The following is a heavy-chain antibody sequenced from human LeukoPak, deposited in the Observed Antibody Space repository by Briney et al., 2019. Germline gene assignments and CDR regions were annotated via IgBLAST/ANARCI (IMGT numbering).Heavy chain of an antibody. D-gene: IGHD1-14*01. V-gene: IGHV3-23*01. Sequence: GGSLRLSCEASGFTFSSFVMSWVRRAPGMGLEWVSTISDSGSSSFYADSVKGRFTISRDNSKNTVYLQMNSLRAEDTALYYCARRRNYASEYWGQGTLVTVSS. CDR1: GFTFSSFV. CDR3: ARRRNYASEY. CDR2: ISDSGSSS. J-gene: IGHJ1*01.